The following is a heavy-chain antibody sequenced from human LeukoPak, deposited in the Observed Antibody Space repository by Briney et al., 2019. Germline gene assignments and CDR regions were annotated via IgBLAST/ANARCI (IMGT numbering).Heavy chain of an antibody. CDR3: SRTRYSSGGAYYYGLDV. CDR1: GDSVSSNNAA. J-gene: IGHJ6*02. CDR2: TYYRSKWFD. V-gene: IGHV6-1*01. D-gene: IGHD6-19*01. Sequence: SQTLSLTCAISGDSVSSNNAAWNWIWQSPSRGLEWLGRTYYRSKWFDDYAVSVKSRISIDPDTSKNQVSLHLYSVTPEDTAVYFCSRTRYSSGGAYYYGLDVWGQGTTVIVSS.